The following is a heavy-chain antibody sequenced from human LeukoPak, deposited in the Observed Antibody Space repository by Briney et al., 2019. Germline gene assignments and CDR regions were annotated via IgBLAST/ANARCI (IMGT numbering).Heavy chain of an antibody. D-gene: IGHD3-10*01. CDR3: ASEGYYGSGSYYRDFDY. CDR2: ISSSSSYI. CDR1: GFTSSSYS. J-gene: IGHJ4*02. Sequence: NPGGSLRLSCAASGFTSSSYSMNWVRQAPGKGLEWVSSISSSSSYIYYADSVKGRFTISRDNAKDSLYLQMNSLRAEDTAVYYCASEGYYGSGSYYRDFDYWGQGTLVTVSS. V-gene: IGHV3-21*01.